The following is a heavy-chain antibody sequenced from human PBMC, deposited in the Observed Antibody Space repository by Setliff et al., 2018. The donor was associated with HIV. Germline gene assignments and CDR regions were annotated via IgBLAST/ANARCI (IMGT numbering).Heavy chain of an antibody. CDR1: GYSFPNYW. D-gene: IGHD6-25*01. J-gene: IGHJ5*02. V-gene: IGHV5-51*01. CDR3: ARRLYSSEAFDP. Sequence: GESLKISCKGSGYSFPNYWIGWVRQMPGKGLEWMGIIYPDDSDTRYSPSFQGQVTISADKSISTAYLQWSSLKASDTAMYYCARRLYSSEAFDPWGQGTLVTVSS. CDR2: IYPDDSDT.